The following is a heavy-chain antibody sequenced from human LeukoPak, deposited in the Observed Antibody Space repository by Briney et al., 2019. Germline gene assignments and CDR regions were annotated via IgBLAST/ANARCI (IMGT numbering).Heavy chain of an antibody. CDR1: GFTFGTYA. Sequence: GGSLRLSCAASGFTFGTYAVSWVRQAPGKGLEWVADVTNSGGSTNYADSVKGRFTISRDNSKNTLFLQMNSLRAEDTAVYYCAKGGYCSSTSCYVGWFDPWGQGTLVTVSS. CDR2: VTNSGGST. D-gene: IGHD2-2*01. V-gene: IGHV3-23*01. J-gene: IGHJ5*02. CDR3: AKGGYCSSTSCYVGWFDP.